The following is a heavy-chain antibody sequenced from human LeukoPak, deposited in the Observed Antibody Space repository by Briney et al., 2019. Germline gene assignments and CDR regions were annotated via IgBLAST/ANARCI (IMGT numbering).Heavy chain of an antibody. CDR1: GFTFDDYG. V-gene: IGHV3-20*04. D-gene: IGHD3-10*01. Sequence: GGSLRLSCAASGFTFDDYGMGWVRQAPGKGLEWVSGINWNGGSTGYADSVKGRFTISRDNAKNSLYLQMNSLRAEDTALYYCASLGGSGSPYYYYMDVWGKGTTVTVSS. J-gene: IGHJ6*03. CDR2: INWNGGST. CDR3: ASLGGSGSPYYYYMDV.